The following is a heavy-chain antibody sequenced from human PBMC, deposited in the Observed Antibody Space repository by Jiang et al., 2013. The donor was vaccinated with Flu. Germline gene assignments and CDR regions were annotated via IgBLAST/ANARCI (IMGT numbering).Heavy chain of an antibody. CDR2: IYYSGST. V-gene: IGHV4-59*05. Sequence: KPSETLSPTCTVSGGSISSYYWSWIRQPPGKGLEWVGSIYYSGSTYYNPSLKSRVTISVDTSKNQFSLKLSSVTAADTAVYYCGSCYESGFDYWGQGTLVTVSS. CDR3: GSCYESGFDY. J-gene: IGHJ4*02. CDR1: GGSISSYY. D-gene: IGHD2-15*01.